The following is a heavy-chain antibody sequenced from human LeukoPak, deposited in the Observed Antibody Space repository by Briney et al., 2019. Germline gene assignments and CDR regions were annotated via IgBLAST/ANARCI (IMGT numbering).Heavy chain of an antibody. CDR1: GFTFRSYG. D-gene: IGHD4-17*01. CDR3: ARENYYGDYSRSFDY. J-gene: IGHJ4*02. CDR2: LRYDGRNK. V-gene: IGHV3-30*02. Sequence: PGGPLRLSCAASGFTFRSYGMLWLRQAPGKGLEGVSFLRYDGRNKYYADYVKGHFTISRDKAKNMLSLQLNDLRAEDRALLYCARENYYGDYSRSFDYWGQGTLVTVSS.